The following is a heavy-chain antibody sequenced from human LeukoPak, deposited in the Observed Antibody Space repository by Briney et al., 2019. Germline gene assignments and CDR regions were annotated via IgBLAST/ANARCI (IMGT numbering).Heavy chain of an antibody. Sequence: GGSLRLSCAASGFTFSSCAMSWVRQAPGKGLEWVSTIIDSGNSLYYADSVEGRFTISRDNSKSTLCLQMNSLRAEDTAVYYCAKQLGYCSDGSCYFPYWGQGTLVTVPS. CDR3: AKQLGYCSDGSCYFPY. D-gene: IGHD2-15*01. V-gene: IGHV3-23*05. J-gene: IGHJ4*02. CDR1: GFTFSSCA. CDR2: IIDSGNSL.